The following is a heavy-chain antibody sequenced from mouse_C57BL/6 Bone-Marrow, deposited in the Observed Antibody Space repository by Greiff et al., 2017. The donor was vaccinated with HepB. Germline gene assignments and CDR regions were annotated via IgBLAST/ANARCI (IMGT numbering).Heavy chain of an antibody. J-gene: IGHJ1*03. CDR3: ARAYYGSSSRYFDV. CDR2: IHPNSGST. V-gene: IGHV1-64*01. D-gene: IGHD1-1*01. Sequence: VQLQQSGAELVKPGASVKLSCKASGYTFTSYWMHWVKQRPGQGLEWIGMIHPNSGSTNYNEKFKSKATLTVDKSSSTAYMQLSSLTSEDSAVYYCARAYYGSSSRYFDVWGTGTTVTVSS. CDR1: GYTFTSYW.